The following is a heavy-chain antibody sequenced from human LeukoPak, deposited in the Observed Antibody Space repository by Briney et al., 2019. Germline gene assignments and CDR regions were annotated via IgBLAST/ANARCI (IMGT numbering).Heavy chain of an antibody. V-gene: IGHV3-15*01. CDR2: IKSKGDAETT. J-gene: IGHJ5*02. CDR1: GFTFTNAW. D-gene: IGHD3-10*01. CDR3: TTDLGLTMIRGVLVS. Sequence: GGSLRLSCVASGFTFTNAWMSWVRQAPGKGLEWVGRIKSKGDAETTDYAAPVKDRFFLARDDSENTLYLQMDSLQTEDTAVYYCTTDLGLTMIRGVLVSWGQGTLVTVSS.